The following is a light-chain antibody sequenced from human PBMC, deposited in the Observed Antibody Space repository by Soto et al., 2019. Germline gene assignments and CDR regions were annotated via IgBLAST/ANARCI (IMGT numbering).Light chain of an antibody. Sequence: QSALTQPASVSGSPGQSITISCTGTSSDVGNYNLVSWYQQHPGKAPKLMIYEGGKRPSGVSNRFSGSKSGNTASLTISGLQAEDEGDYYCCSYAGSSTWVFGGGTQLTVL. J-gene: IGLJ3*02. V-gene: IGLV2-23*01. CDR3: CSYAGSSTWV. CDR2: EGG. CDR1: SSDVGNYNL.